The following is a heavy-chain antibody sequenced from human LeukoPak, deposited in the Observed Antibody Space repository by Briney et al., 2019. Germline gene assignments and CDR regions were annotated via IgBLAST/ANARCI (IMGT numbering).Heavy chain of an antibody. CDR2: IIKSGSHI. D-gene: IGHD3-22*01. CDR3: GRDYYYSFQN. J-gene: IGHJ1*01. CDR1: GFTFSDYS. V-gene: IGHV3-21*01. Sequence: GGSLRLSCAASGFTFSDYSMNWVRQAPGKGLEWVSAIIKSGSHIYYADSVKGRFTISRDDSKNTLYLQMNSLRAEDTALYFCGRDYYYSFQNWGQGTLVTVSS.